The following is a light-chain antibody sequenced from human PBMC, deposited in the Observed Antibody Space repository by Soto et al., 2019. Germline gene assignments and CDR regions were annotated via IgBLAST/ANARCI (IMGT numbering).Light chain of an antibody. V-gene: IGKV1-27*01. CDR2: ATS. CDR3: QQYNSYSS. J-gene: IGKJ1*01. CDR1: QGVAPY. Sequence: DVQMTQSPSSLSAFVGDRVTITCRASQGVAPYLAWFQQKPGKVPKLLIYATSTLQSGVPSRFSGSGSGTEFTLTISSLQPDDFATYYCQQYNSYSSFGQGTKVDIK.